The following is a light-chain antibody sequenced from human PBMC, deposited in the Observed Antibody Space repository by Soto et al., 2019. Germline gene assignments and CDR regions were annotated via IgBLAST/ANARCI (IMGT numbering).Light chain of an antibody. J-gene: IGKJ2*01. CDR2: AGS. V-gene: IGKV1-39*01. CDR3: QQSYSTPDYT. CDR1: QSISTY. Sequence: DIPMTQSPSSLSASVGDRVTITCRTSQSISTYLNWYQQKPGKAPKLLIYAGSSLQRGVPSRFSGSGSGTDFTLTISSLQLEDFATYYCQQSYSTPDYTFGQGTKLEIK.